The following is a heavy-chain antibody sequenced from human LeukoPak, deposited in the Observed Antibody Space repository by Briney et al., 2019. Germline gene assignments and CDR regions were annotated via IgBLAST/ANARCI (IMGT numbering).Heavy chain of an antibody. V-gene: IGHV3-30*02. CDR2: IRYDGSNK. D-gene: IGHD3-22*01. Sequence: GGSLRLSRAASGFTFSSYGMHWVRQAPGKGLEWVAFIRYDGSNKYYADSVKGRFTISRDNSKNTLYLRMNSLRAEDTAVYYCAKDRAEITMIVGDWGQGTLVTVSS. J-gene: IGHJ4*02. CDR1: GFTFSSYG. CDR3: AKDRAEITMIVGD.